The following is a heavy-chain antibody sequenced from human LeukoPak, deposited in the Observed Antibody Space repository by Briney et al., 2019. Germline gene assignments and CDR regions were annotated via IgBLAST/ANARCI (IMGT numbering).Heavy chain of an antibody. J-gene: IGHJ3*02. CDR2: INPGDSET. CDR3: ARVQWELLQESAFDI. V-gene: IGHV5-51*01. D-gene: IGHD1-26*01. CDR1: GYSFPTYL. Sequence: GEALKTPCKGLGYSFPTYLIGWGRQIPGKGLEWMGIINPGDSETRYSPSFQGQITISADKSISIADLKWSRLKASDTASYYCARVQWELLQESAFDIWGQRTMVTVSS.